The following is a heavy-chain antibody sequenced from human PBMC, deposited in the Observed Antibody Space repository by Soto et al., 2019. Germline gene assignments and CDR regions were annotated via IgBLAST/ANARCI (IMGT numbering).Heavy chain of an antibody. V-gene: IGHV3-21*01. CDR3: ARDRGYDDFLSGYYLYANYFDY. Sequence: GGSLRLSCAASGFTFSSYSMNWVRQAPGKGLEWVSSISSSSSYIYYADSVKGRFTISRDNAKNSLYLQMNSLRAEDTAVYYCARDRGYDDFLSGYYLYANYFDYWGQGTRVTVSS. CDR2: ISSSSSYI. J-gene: IGHJ4*02. D-gene: IGHD3-3*01. CDR1: GFTFSSYS.